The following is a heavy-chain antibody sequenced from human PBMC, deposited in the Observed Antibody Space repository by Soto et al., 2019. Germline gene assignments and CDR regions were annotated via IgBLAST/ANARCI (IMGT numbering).Heavy chain of an antibody. CDR1: GGSISSYY. CDR3: ARGVGAGTYYFDY. D-gene: IGHD1-7*01. J-gene: IGHJ4*02. V-gene: IGHV4-59*01. Sequence: SETLSLTCTVSGGSISSYYWSWIRQPPGKGLEWIGYIYYSGSTNYNPSLKSRVTISVDTSKNQFSLKLSSVTAADTAVYYCARGVGAGTYYFDYWGQGTLVTVSS. CDR2: IYYSGST.